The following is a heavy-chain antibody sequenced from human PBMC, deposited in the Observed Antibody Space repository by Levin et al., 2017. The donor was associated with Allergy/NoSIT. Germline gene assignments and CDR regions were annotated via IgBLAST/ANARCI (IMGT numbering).Heavy chain of an antibody. V-gene: IGHV5-51*01. Sequence: GESLKISCKGSGYIFSKYWIGWVRQMPGKGLEWMGIIYPDDSETRYSPSFQGQVTISADKSINTAYLQWSSLNASDTAMYYCARHRFCSVGGCKSYFYYYGMDVWGQGTTVTVSS. CDR3: ARHRFCSVGGCKSYFYYYGMDV. D-gene: IGHD2-15*01. CDR2: IYPDDSET. CDR1: GYIFSKYW. J-gene: IGHJ6*02.